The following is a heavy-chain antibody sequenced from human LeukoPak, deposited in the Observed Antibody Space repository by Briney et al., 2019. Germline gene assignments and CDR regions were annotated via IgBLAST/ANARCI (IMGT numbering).Heavy chain of an antibody. CDR1: GFTFSNYW. CDR2: INSDGSST. V-gene: IGHV3-74*01. J-gene: IGHJ4*02. Sequence: RRSLRLSCAASGFTFSNYWTHWIRQAPGNGLMWVSRINSDGSSTAHADSVKGRFTIPRDNAKNTLYLEMNSLRVEDTAVYYCVRGAPFDYWGQGILVTVSS. CDR3: VRGAPFDY.